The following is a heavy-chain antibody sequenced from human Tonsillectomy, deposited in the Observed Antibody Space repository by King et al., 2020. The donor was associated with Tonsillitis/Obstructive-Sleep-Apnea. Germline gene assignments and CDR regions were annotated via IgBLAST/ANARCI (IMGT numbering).Heavy chain of an antibody. CDR2: IGTAGDT. CDR3: AREADYYYMDV. V-gene: IGHV3-13*04. CDR1: EFTFSSYD. Sequence: VQLVESGGGLVQPGGSLRLSCAASEFTFSSYDMHWVRQPTGKGLEWVSAIGTAGDTYYPGSVKGRFTISRENAKNSLYLQMDSLRAGDTAVYYCAREADYYYMDVWGKGTTATVSS. J-gene: IGHJ6*03.